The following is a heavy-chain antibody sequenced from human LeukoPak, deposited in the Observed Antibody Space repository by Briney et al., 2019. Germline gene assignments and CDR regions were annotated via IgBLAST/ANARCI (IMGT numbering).Heavy chain of an antibody. D-gene: IGHD1-1*01. CDR3: ARVRIRLEPDAFDI. CDR1: GGSISSGSYY. Sequence: SQTLSLTCTVSGGSISSGSYYWSWIRQPAGKGLEWIGRIYTSGSTNYNPSLKSRVTISVDTSKNQFSLTLSSVTAADTAVYYCARVRIRLEPDAFDIWGQGTMVTVSS. J-gene: IGHJ3*02. CDR2: IYTSGST. V-gene: IGHV4-61*02.